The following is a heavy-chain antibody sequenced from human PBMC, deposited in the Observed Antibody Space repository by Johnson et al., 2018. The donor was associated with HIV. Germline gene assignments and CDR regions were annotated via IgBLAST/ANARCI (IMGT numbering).Heavy chain of an antibody. J-gene: IGHJ3*02. V-gene: IGHV3-20*04. CDR3: ARTEYFGWDRSHAFDI. CDR1: GFTFDDYG. D-gene: IGHD3-9*01. CDR2: INWNGGST. Sequence: VQLVESRGVLVQPGGSLRLSCAASGFTFDDYGMSWVRQAPGKGLEWVSGINWNGGSTGYADSVKGRFTISRDNAKNSLYLQMNSLRAEDTALYYSARTEYFGWDRSHAFDIWGQGTMVTVSS.